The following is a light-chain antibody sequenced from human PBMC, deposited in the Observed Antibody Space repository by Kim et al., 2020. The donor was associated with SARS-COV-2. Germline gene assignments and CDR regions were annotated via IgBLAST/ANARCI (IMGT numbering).Light chain of an antibody. CDR2: NNN. Sequence: GQRVTISCSGSSSNIGSNTVNWYHQFPGTAPKLLIYNNNHRPSGVPDLFSGSKSGTSASLAISGLQSEDEADYFCAAWDDSLNGFVFGTGTQLTVL. CDR1: SSNIGSNT. V-gene: IGLV1-44*01. J-gene: IGLJ1*01. CDR3: AAWDDSLNGFV.